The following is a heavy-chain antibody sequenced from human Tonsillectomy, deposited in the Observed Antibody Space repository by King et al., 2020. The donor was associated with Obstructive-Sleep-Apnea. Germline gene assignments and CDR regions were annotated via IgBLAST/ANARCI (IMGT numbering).Heavy chain of an antibody. CDR3: ARSPYGSGIIDYFDP. CDR2: IYYSGSS. CDR1: GCSISTYY. D-gene: IGHD3-10*01. J-gene: IGHJ5*02. Sequence: QLQESGPGLVKPSETLYLTCTVSGCSISTYYWSWLRQPLGKRLEWIGYIYYSGSSNYNPSLKRRVSISVDTSKNQFSLKLTSVTDADTAVYYCARSPYGSGIIDYFDPWGQGTLVTVPS. V-gene: IGHV4-59*01.